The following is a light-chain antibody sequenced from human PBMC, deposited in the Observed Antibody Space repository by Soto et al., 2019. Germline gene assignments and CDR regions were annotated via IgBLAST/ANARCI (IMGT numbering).Light chain of an antibody. CDR3: QQYGSSPQT. V-gene: IGKV3-20*01. CDR1: QSGSSSY. J-gene: IGKJ2*01. CDR2: GAS. Sequence: EIVLTQSPGTLSLSPGERATLSCRASQSGSSSYLAWYQQKPGQAPRLLLYGASSRATGIPDRFNGSGSGTDFTLNISRLEPEDFSVYYCQQYGSSPQTFGQVTKLEIK.